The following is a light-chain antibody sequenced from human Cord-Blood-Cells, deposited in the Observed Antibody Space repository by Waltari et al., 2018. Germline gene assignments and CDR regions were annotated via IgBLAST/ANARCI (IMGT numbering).Light chain of an antibody. J-gene: IGKJ3*01. CDR2: AAS. CDR3: QQSYSTPFT. Sequence: TQINPCPSCQSASFAATVTLTCRASQSISSYLNWYQQKPGKAPKLLIYAASSLQSGVPSRFSGSGSGTDFTLTISSLQPEDFATYYCQQSYSTPFTFGPGTKVDIK. CDR1: QSISSY. V-gene: IGKV1-39*01.